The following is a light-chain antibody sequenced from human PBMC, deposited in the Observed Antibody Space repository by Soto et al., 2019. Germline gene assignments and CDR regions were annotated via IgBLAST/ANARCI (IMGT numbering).Light chain of an antibody. CDR1: SSDVGGYNH. CDR2: EVN. Sequence: QSALSQPASVSGSPGQSITISCTGISSDVGGYNHVSWYQQHPGKAPKLLIFEVNNRPSGVSNRFSGSKSASTASLTISGLQAEDEADYFCSSYTTSSTRVFGGGTELTVL. J-gene: IGLJ2*01. V-gene: IGLV2-14*01. CDR3: SSYTTSSTRV.